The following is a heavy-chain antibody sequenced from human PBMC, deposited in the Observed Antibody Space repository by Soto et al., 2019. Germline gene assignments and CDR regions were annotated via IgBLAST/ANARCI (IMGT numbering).Heavy chain of an antibody. CDR3: ANGPDDYGETDLDY. D-gene: IGHD4-17*01. CDR1: GFTFSSYG. V-gene: IGHV3-30*18. CDR2: ISYDGSNK. Sequence: PGGSLRLSCAASGFTFSSYGMHWVRQAPGKGLEWMAVISYDGSNKYYADSVKGRFTISRDNSKNTLYLQMNSLRAEDTAVYYCANGPDDYGETDLDYWGQGTLVTVSS. J-gene: IGHJ4*02.